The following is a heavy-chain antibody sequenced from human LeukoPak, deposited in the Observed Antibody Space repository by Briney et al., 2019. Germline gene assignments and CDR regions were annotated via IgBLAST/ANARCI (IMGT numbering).Heavy chain of an antibody. CDR1: GYTFTGYY. J-gene: IGHJ5*02. D-gene: IGHD5-12*01. V-gene: IGHV1-2*02. CDR2: INPNSGGT. Sequence: ASVKVSCKASGYTFTGYYMQWVRQAPGQGLEWMGCINPNSGGTNYAQRFQGRVTMTRDTSTSTVYMELSSLRSEDTAVYYCARDATEGLIVATTVNWFDPWGQGTLVTVSS. CDR3: ARDATEGLIVATTVNWFDP.